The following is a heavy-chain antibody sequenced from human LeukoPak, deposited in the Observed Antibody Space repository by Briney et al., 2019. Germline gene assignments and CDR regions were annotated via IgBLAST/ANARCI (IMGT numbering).Heavy chain of an antibody. CDR3: AKANWVSNADAVF. V-gene: IGHV3-53*01. CDR2: LRGNGDT. J-gene: IGHJ4*02. D-gene: IGHD1-1*01. Sequence: GSLRLSCAASGFTVSSDYMSWVREAPARGLEWVSSLRGNGDTFYADSVKGRFTLSRDDSRDTVYLQLNNLRVEDTAVYFCAKANWVSNADAVFWGQGTVVTVS. CDR1: GFTVSSDY.